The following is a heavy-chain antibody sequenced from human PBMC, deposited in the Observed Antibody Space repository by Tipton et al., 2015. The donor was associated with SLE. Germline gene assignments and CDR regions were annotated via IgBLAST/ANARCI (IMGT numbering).Heavy chain of an antibody. V-gene: IGHV3-48*01. D-gene: IGHD3-10*01. CDR2: ISSSSSTI. J-gene: IGHJ6*03. CDR3: ASQMVRVPVDYYMDV. CDR1: GFTFSSYS. Sequence: SLRLSCAASGFTFSSYSMNWVRQAPGKGLAWVSYISSSSSTIYYADSVKGRFTHSRDNAKNPLYLQMNSLRAEDTAVYYCASQMVRVPVDYYMDVWGKGTTVTVSS.